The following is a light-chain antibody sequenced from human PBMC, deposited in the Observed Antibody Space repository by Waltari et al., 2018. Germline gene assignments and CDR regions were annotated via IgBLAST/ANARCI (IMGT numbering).Light chain of an antibody. CDR2: DAS. CDR3: QQYYSSST. J-gene: IGKJ1*01. CDR1: PSISTS. V-gene: IGKV1-5*01. Sequence: DIQMTQSPSTLTASVGDTIAITCRPSPSISTSLAWYQRKPRKAPKLLIYDASSLESGVPSTFSGSGSGTEFTLTISSLQPDDFATYFCQQYYSSSTFGQGTKVEIK.